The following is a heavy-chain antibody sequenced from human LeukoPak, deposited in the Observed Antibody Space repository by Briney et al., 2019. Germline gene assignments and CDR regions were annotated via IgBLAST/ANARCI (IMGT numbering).Heavy chain of an antibody. CDR1: GFTVSSNY. CDR3: ARGHTAVTRHFDF. CDR2: IYSGGST. J-gene: IGHJ4*02. D-gene: IGHD4-17*01. Sequence: PGGSLRLSCAASGFTVSSNYMSWVRQAPGKGLEWVSVIYSGGSTSYADSVKGRFTISRDNSKNTLYLQMNSLRAEDTAVYYCARGHTAVTRHFDFWGQGTLVTVSS. V-gene: IGHV3-53*01.